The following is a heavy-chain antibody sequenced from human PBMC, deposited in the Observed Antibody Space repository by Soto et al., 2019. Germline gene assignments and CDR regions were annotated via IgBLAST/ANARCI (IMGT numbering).Heavy chain of an antibody. D-gene: IGHD5-12*01. J-gene: IGHJ4*02. CDR1: GFTFSSYA. V-gene: IGHV3-23*01. CDR2: ISGSGGST. CDR3: AKDPAGPKSGYANGGFDY. Sequence: PGGSLRLSCAASGFTFSSYAMSWVRQAPGKGLEWVSAISGSGGSTYYADSVKGRFTISRDNSKNTLYLQMNSLRAEDTAVYYCAKDPAGPKSGYANGGFDYWGQGTLVTVSS.